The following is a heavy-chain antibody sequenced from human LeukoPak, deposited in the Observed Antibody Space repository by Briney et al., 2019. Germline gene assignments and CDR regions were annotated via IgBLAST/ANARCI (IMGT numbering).Heavy chain of an antibody. J-gene: IGHJ4*02. D-gene: IGHD5-18*01. Sequence: ASVKVSCKASGYTFTSYGISWVRQAPGQGLEWMGWISAYNGNTNYAQKLQGRVTMTTDTSTSTAYMELRSLRSDDTAVYYCARDPRTMDTAMATFFDYWGQGTLVTVSS. CDR2: ISAYNGNT. V-gene: IGHV1-18*01. CDR1: GYTFTSYG. CDR3: ARDPRTMDTAMATFFDY.